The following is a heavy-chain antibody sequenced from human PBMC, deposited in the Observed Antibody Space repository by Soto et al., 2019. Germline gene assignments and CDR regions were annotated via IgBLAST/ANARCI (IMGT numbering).Heavy chain of an antibody. CDR3: AKDRPSIVVVVAATDFDY. CDR2: ISGSGGST. Sequence: GGSPRLSCAASGFTFSSYAMSWVRQAPGKGLEWVSAISGSGGSTYYADSVKGRFTISRDNSKNTLYLQMNSLRAEDTAVYYCAKDRPSIVVVVAATDFDYWGQGTLVTVSS. V-gene: IGHV3-23*01. CDR1: GFTFSSYA. D-gene: IGHD2-15*01. J-gene: IGHJ4*02.